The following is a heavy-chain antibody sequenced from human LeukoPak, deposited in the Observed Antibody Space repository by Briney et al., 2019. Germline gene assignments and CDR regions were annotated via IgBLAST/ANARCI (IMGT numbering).Heavy chain of an antibody. V-gene: IGHV4-38-2*02. D-gene: IGHD2-2*01. Sequence: SETLSLTCTVSGYSISSGYYWGWIRQPPGKGLEWIGSIYHSGSTYYNPSLKSRVTISVDTSKNQFSLKLSSVTAADTAVYYCARQSPMPYYYYYYMDVWGKGTTVTISS. CDR1: GYSISSGYY. CDR2: IYHSGST. J-gene: IGHJ6*03. CDR3: ARQSPMPYYYYYYMDV.